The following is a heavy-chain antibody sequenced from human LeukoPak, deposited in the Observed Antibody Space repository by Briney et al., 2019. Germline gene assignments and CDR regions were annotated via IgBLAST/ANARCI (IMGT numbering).Heavy chain of an antibody. CDR1: GFTFSSYA. J-gene: IGHJ5*02. D-gene: IGHD1-26*01. Sequence: GGSLRLSCAASGFTFSSYAMSWVRQAPGKGLEWVSAISGSGGSTYYADSVKGRFTISRDNSKNTLYLQMNSLRAEETAVYFCARDKGSYYSYNWFDPWGQGTLVTVSS. CDR2: ISGSGGST. V-gene: IGHV3-23*01. CDR3: ARDKGSYYSYNWFDP.